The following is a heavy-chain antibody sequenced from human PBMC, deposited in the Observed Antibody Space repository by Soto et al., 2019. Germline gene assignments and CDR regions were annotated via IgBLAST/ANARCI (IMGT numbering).Heavy chain of an antibody. J-gene: IGHJ4*02. CDR1: GFTFDDYA. CDR2: ISWNSGSI. CDR3: AKDTAMVHYYFDY. Sequence: GGSLRLSCAASGFTFDDYAMHWVRQAPGKGLEWVSGISWNSGSIGYADSVKGRFTISRDNAKNSLYLQMNSLRAEDTALYYCAKDTAMVHYYFDYWGQGTLVTVSS. D-gene: IGHD5-18*01. V-gene: IGHV3-9*01.